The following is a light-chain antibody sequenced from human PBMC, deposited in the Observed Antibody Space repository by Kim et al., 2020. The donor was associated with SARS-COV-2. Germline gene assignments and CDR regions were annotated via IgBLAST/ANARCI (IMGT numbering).Light chain of an antibody. J-gene: IGKJ2*01. CDR2: DAS. CDR1: QSISSK. Sequence: EIVMTQSPATLSVSPGERVTLSCRASQSISSKLAWYQQKPGQAPKLLIYDASSRATGIPARFSGSGSGTEFTLTISSLQSEDFAVYYCQQYSSWYTFGQGTKLEIK. CDR3: QQYSSWYT. V-gene: IGKV3-15*01.